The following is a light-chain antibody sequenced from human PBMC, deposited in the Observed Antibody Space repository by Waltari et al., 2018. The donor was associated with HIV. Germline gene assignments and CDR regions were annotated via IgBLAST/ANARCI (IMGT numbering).Light chain of an antibody. J-gene: IGLJ3*02. V-gene: IGLV8-61*01. CDR2: STN. CDR3: VLYMGGAWV. Sequence: QTVVTQEPSFSVSPGGTVTLTCGLRSDSVSTTHYASWYRQTPGQAPRTLIYSTNVRSSGVPDRFSGSILVNKAALTITGAQADDECHYYCVLYMGGAWVFGGGTKLTVL. CDR1: SDSVSTTHY.